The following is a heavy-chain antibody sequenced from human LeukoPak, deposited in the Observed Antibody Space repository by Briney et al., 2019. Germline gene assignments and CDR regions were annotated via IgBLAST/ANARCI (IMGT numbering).Heavy chain of an antibody. CDR1: GGSISSSSYY. CDR2: IYYSGST. D-gene: IGHD6-13*01. CDR3: ARLPVGIAAAGTGGY. V-gene: IGHV4-39*01. Sequence: SETLSLTCTVSGGSISSSSYYWGWIRQPPGKGLEWIGSIYYSGSTYYNPSLKSRVTISADTSKNQFSLKLSSVTAADTAVYYCARLPVGIAAAGTGGYWGQGTLVTVSS. J-gene: IGHJ4*02.